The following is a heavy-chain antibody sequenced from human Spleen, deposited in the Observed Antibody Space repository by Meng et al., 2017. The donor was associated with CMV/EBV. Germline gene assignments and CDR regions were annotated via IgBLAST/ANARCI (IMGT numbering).Heavy chain of an antibody. V-gene: IGHV3-66*02. CDR3: ARLAAAGRSGFNYYYGMDV. CDR2: IYGDGST. J-gene: IGHJ6*02. CDR1: GFTVSSNY. Sequence: GESLKISCAASGFTVSSNYMSWVRQAPRKGLEWVAVIYGDGSTYYADSVKGRFTISRDNSKNTLFLQMNSLRAEDTAVYYCARLAAAGRSGFNYYYGMDVWGQGTTVTVSS. D-gene: IGHD6-13*01.